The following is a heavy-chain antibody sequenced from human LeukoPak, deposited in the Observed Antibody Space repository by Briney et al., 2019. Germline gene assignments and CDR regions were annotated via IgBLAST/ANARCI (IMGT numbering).Heavy chain of an antibody. J-gene: IGHJ4*02. D-gene: IGHD5-18*01. CDR3: ARGPTHSYSDY. CDR2: ISGSGGST. CDR1: GFTFSSYA. V-gene: IGHV3-23*01. Sequence: GGSLRLSCAASGFTFSSYAMSWVRQAPGKGLEWVSAISGSGGSTYYADSVKGRFTISRDNAKNSLYLQMNSLRAEDTAVYYCARGPTHSYSDYWGQGTLVTVSS.